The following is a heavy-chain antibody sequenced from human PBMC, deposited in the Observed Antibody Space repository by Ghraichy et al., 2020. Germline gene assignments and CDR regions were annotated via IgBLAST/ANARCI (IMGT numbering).Heavy chain of an antibody. CDR2: IKQDGSEK. V-gene: IGHV3-7*01. CDR3: ARAPHSSGWYGPYYYGMDV. Sequence: GGSLRLSCAASGFTFSSYWMSWVRQAPGKGLEWVANIKQDGSEKYYVDSVKGRFTISRDNAKNSLYLQMNSLRAEDTAVYYCARAPHSSGWYGPYYYGMDVWGQGTTVTVSS. J-gene: IGHJ6*02. CDR1: GFTFSSYW. D-gene: IGHD6-19*01.